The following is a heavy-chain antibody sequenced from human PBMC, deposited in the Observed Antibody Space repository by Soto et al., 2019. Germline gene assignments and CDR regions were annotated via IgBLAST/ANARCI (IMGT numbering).Heavy chain of an antibody. CDR3: AKDGYSITRNKPLDY. CDR1: RFTFSSYA. V-gene: IGHV3-23*01. Sequence: GGSLSLSCAASRFTFSSYAMCWVRQAPGKGLEWVSSISVSGGSTYYADSVKGRFTISRDNSKNTLYLQMNSLRAEDTAVYYCAKDGYSITRNKPLDYWGQGTLATVSS. CDR2: ISVSGGST. D-gene: IGHD2-2*01. J-gene: IGHJ4*02.